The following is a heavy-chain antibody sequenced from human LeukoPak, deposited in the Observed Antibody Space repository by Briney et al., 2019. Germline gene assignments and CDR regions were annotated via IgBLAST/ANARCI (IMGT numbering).Heavy chain of an antibody. CDR2: IYTSGST. Sequence: SQTLSLTCTVSGGSNSSGSYYWSWIRQPAGKGLEWIGRIYTSGSTNYNPSLKSRVTISVDTSKNQFSLKLSSVTAADTAVYYCARGYYGSGSYYLHDYWGQGTLVTVSS. CDR3: ARGYYGSGSYYLHDY. J-gene: IGHJ4*02. D-gene: IGHD3-10*01. V-gene: IGHV4-61*02. CDR1: GGSNSSGSYY.